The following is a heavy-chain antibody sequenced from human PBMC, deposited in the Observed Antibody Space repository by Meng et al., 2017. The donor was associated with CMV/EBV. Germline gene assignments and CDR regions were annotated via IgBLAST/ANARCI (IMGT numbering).Heavy chain of an antibody. D-gene: IGHD6-6*01. Sequence: GESLKISCAASGFTFSSYAMSWVRQAPGKGLEWVSAISGSGCSTYYADSVKGRFTISRDNSKNTLYLQMNSLRAEDTAVYYCAKKSSSSSPRQYYFDYWGQGTLVPSPQ. J-gene: IGHJ4*02. CDR3: AKKSSSSSPRQYYFDY. CDR1: GFTFSSYA. V-gene: IGHV3-23*01. CDR2: ISGSGCST.